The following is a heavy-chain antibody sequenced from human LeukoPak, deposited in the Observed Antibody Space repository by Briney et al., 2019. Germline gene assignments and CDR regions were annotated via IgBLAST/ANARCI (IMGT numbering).Heavy chain of an antibody. CDR2: ISGSGGST. D-gene: IGHD2-21*02. Sequence: AGGSLRLSCAASGFTFSSYAMSWVRQAPGKGLEWVSAISGSGGSTYYADSVKGRFTISRDNSKNTLYLQMNSLRAEDTAVYYCAKGYGDCLYYYYYYGMDVWGQGTTVTVSS. V-gene: IGHV3-23*01. CDR3: AKGYGDCLYYYYYYGMDV. CDR1: GFTFSSYA. J-gene: IGHJ6*02.